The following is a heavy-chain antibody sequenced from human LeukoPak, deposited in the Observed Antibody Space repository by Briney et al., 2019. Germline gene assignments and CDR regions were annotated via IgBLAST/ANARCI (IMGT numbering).Heavy chain of an antibody. Sequence: SETLSLTCAVYGGSFSGYYWSWIRQPPGKGLEWIGYIYYSGSTYYNPSLKSRVTISVDTSKNQFSLKLSSVTAADTAVYYCARRNFWSGYWPLDYWGQGTLVTVSS. CDR1: GGSFSGYY. CDR2: IYYSGST. J-gene: IGHJ4*02. D-gene: IGHD3-3*01. V-gene: IGHV4-59*08. CDR3: ARRNFWSGYWPLDY.